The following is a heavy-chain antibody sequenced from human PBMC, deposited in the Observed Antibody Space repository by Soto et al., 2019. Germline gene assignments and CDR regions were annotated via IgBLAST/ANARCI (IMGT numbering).Heavy chain of an antibody. V-gene: IGHV4-61*01. J-gene: IGHJ4*02. Sequence: SETLSLTCTVSGVSVSSGSFYWAWIRQPPGKGLEWIGFGSYSGTTNYKPSLKSRVTISVDTSRSQISLKVSSLTAADTAVYYCDRGATVTQYDYWGQGTLVTVSS. CDR3: DRGATVTQYDY. CDR1: GVSVSSGSFY. CDR2: GSYSGTT. D-gene: IGHD4-17*01.